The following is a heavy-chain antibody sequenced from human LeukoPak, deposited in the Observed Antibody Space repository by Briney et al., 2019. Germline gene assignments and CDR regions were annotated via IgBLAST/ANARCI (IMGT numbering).Heavy chain of an antibody. CDR3: ASTGSSGYYYFDY. J-gene: IGHJ4*02. CDR2: IIPIFGTA. D-gene: IGHD3-22*01. Sequence: SVKVSCKASGGTFSSYAFSWVRQAPGQGLEWMGGIIPIFGTANYAQKFQGRVTITTDESTSTAYMELSSLRSEDTAVYYCASTGSSGYYYFDYWGQGTLVTVSS. V-gene: IGHV1-69*05. CDR1: GGTFSSYA.